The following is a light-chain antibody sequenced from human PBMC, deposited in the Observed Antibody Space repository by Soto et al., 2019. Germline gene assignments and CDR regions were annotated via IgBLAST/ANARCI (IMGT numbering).Light chain of an antibody. CDR2: PAS. Sequence: DIQMTQSPSSLSASVGDRVTITCRSSQSISSYLNWYQQKPGKAPKLLIYPASSLQSGVPSRFSGSGSGTDFTLTISSLQPEDVATYYCQQSYSTPQALTFGGGTKVEIK. J-gene: IGKJ4*01. CDR1: QSISSY. CDR3: QQSYSTPQALT. V-gene: IGKV1-39*01.